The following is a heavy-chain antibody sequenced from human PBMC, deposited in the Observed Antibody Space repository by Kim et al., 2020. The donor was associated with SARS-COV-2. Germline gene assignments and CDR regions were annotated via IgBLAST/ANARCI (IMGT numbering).Heavy chain of an antibody. V-gene: IGHV3-73*01. CDR3: SRRKVSAPSYEMDV. J-gene: IGHJ6*02. Sequence: AASVQGRFTLSRDDSGSTTFLQMNSLKTEDTAAYYCSRRKVSAPSYEMDVWGQGTTVTVSS. D-gene: IGHD3-3*01.